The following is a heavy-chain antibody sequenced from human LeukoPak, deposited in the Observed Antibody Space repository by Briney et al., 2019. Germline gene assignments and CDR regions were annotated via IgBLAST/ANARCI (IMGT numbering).Heavy chain of an antibody. CDR2: ISGSGGST. CDR1: GFTFSSYA. J-gene: IGHJ5*02. D-gene: IGHD3-22*01. Sequence: GGSLRLSCAASGFTFSSYAMSWVRQAPGKGLEWVSAISGSGGSTYYADSVKGRFTISRDNSKNTLYLQMNSLRAEDTAVYYCAKDHYDNSGYYPNWFDPWGQGTLVTVSS. CDR3: AKDHYDNSGYYPNWFDP. V-gene: IGHV3-23*01.